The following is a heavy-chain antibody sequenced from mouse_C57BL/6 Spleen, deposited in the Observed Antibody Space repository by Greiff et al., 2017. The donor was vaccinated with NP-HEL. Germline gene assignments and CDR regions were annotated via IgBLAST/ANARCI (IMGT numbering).Heavy chain of an antibody. CDR3: AREGNPGGFAY. CDR2: IYPGDGDT. Sequence: LQESGAELVKPGASVKISCKASGYAFSSYWMNWVKPRPGKGLEWIGQIYPGDGDTNYNGKFKGKATLTADKSSSTAYMQLSSLTSEDSAVYFCAREGNPGGFAYWGQGTLVTVSA. V-gene: IGHV1-80*01. CDR1: GYAFSSYW. J-gene: IGHJ3*01.